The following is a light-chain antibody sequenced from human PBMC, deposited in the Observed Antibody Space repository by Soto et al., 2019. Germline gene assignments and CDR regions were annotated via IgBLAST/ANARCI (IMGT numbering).Light chain of an antibody. J-gene: IGLJ2*01. CDR1: SSDVGGYNY. V-gene: IGLV2-8*01. CDR3: SSYARSNIGV. Sequence: QSALTQPPSASGSPGQSVTISCTGTSSDVGGYNYVSWYQQHPGKAPKLMIYEVSKRPSGVPDRFSGSKSGNTASLTVSGLQAEDEADYYCSSYARSNIGVFGGGTKLTVL. CDR2: EVS.